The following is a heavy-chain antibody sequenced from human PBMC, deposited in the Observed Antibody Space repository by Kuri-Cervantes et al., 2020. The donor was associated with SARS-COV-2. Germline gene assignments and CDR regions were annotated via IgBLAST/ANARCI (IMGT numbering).Heavy chain of an antibody. Sequence: ESLKISCTASGGSISSSSYYWGWIRQPPGKGLEWIGSIYYSGSTYYNPSLKSRVTISVDTSKNQFSLKLSSVTAADTAVYYCARVWGPLTGFFDYWGQGTLVTVSS. J-gene: IGHJ4*02. CDR1: GGSISSSSYY. CDR3: ARVWGPLTGFFDY. CDR2: IYYSGST. D-gene: IGHD3-16*01. V-gene: IGHV4-39*07.